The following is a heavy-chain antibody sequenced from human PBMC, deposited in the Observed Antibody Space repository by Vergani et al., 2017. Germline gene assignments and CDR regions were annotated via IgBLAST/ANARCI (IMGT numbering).Heavy chain of an antibody. CDR1: GFTLSNYD. Sequence: QVQLVESGGGVVQPGESLRLSCATSGFTLSNYDMQWIRQGPGKGLEFVAFLQFDGSNQYYADSVKGRFTLSRDFSKNTLYLQMNSLRTDDTATYYCAKHFRGWGIDYWGQGTQVIVSS. CDR2: LQFDGSNQ. CDR3: AKHFRGWGIDY. V-gene: IGHV3-30*02. D-gene: IGHD3-16*01. J-gene: IGHJ4*02.